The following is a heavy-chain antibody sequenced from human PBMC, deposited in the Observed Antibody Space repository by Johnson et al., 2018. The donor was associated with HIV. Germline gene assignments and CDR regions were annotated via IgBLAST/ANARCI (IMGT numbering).Heavy chain of an antibody. CDR2: IKSKTDGGTT. V-gene: IGHV3-15*01. CDR1: GFTFSSYG. D-gene: IGHD3-16*01. CDR3: ATGFGPAFEM. J-gene: IGHJ3*02. Sequence: VQLVESGGGVVQPGRSLRLSCAASGFTFSSYGMHWVRQAPGKGLEWVGRIKSKTDGGTTDHAAPVKGRFSISRDDSKNTLYLQMNSLKTEDTAVYYCATGFGPAFEMWGPGTMVTVSS.